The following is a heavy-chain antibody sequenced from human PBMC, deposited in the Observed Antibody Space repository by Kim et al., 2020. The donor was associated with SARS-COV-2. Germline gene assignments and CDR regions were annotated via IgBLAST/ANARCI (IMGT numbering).Heavy chain of an antibody. CDR1: GFTVSSNY. D-gene: IGHD1-26*01. CDR2: IYSGGST. J-gene: IGHJ6*02. Sequence: GGSLRLSCAASGFTVSSNYMSWVRQAPGKGLEWVSVIYSGGSTYYADSVKGRFTISRDNSKNTLYLQMNSLRAEDTAVYYCARDRISGWGGSYGYYGMDVWGQGTTVTVSS. CDR3: ARDRISGWGGSYGYYGMDV. V-gene: IGHV3-53*01.